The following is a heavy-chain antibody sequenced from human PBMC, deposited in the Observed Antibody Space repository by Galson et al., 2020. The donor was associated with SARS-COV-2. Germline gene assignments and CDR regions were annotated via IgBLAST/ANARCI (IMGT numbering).Heavy chain of an antibody. CDR1: GYTFTGYY. Sequence: ASVKVSCKASGYTFTGYYIHWVRQAPGQGLEWMGWIDPNSGGTNYVQNYQGRVTMTRDTSISTAYMELTRLRSDDTALYYCARGGSDYYDMNGHYNGLYDFWGQGTLVTVSS. CDR2: IDPNSGGT. D-gene: IGHD3-22*01. CDR3: ARGGSDYYDMNGHYNGLYDF. V-gene: IGHV1-2*02. J-gene: IGHJ4*02.